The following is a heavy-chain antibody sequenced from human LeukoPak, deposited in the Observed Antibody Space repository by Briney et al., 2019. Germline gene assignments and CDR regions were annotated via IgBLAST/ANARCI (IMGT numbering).Heavy chain of an antibody. CDR3: ARGSSSWTSYYFDY. Sequence: PSETLSLTCTVSGGSISSYYWSWIRRPPGKGLEWIGYIYYSGSTNYNPSLKSRVTISVDASKNQFSLKLSSVTAADTAVYYCARGSSSWTSYYFDYWGQGTLVTVSS. D-gene: IGHD6-13*01. V-gene: IGHV4-59*01. CDR2: IYYSGST. J-gene: IGHJ4*02. CDR1: GGSISSYY.